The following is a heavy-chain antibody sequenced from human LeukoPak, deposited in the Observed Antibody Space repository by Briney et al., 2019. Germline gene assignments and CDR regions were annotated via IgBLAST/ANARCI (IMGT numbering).Heavy chain of an antibody. CDR1: GGSLSSYY. CDR3: ARELYYDSSGYYTGWYFDL. D-gene: IGHD3-22*01. J-gene: IGHJ2*01. Sequence: SETLSLTCTVSGGSLSSYYWSWIRQPPGKGLEWIGYIYYSGSTNYNPSLKSRVTISVDTSKNQFSLKLSSVTAADTAVYYCARELYYDSSGYYTGWYFDLWGRGTLVTVSS. V-gene: IGHV4-59*01. CDR2: IYYSGST.